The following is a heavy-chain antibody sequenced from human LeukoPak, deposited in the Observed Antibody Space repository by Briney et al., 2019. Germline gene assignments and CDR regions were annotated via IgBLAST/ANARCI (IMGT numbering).Heavy chain of an antibody. Sequence: ASVKVSCKASGYTFTDYFMNWVRQAPGQGLEWMGWINPKSGGTNYAQKFQGRVTMTRDTSISTAYMELSSLRSEDTAVYYCARLTAAAGGNYWGQGTLVTVSS. J-gene: IGHJ4*02. CDR1: GYTFTDYF. CDR2: INPKSGGT. V-gene: IGHV1-2*02. D-gene: IGHD6-13*01. CDR3: ARLTAAAGGNY.